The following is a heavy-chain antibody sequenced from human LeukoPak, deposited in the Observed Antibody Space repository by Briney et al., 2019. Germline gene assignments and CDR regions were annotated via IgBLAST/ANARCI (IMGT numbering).Heavy chain of an antibody. CDR2: IKQDGSEK. CDR3: ARVDDFWSGYYDY. V-gene: IGHV3-7*01. D-gene: IGHD3-3*01. Sequence: GGSLRLSCAASGFTFSSYWMSWVRQAPGKGLECVANIKQDGSEKYFVDSVKGRFTISRDNAKKSLYLQMNSLRAEDTAVYYCARVDDFWSGYYDYWGQGALVTVSS. J-gene: IGHJ4*02. CDR1: GFTFSSYW.